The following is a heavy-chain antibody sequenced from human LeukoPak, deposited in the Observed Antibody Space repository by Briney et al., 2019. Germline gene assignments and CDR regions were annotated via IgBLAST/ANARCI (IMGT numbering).Heavy chain of an antibody. D-gene: IGHD6-13*01. CDR2: IWYDGSNK. V-gene: IGHV3-33*01. Sequence: GGSLRLSCVVSGFTFSSYGMHWVRQAPGKGLEWVAVIWYDGSNKYYADSVKGRFTISRDNSKNTLYLQINSLRAEDTAVYYCARDTIAPAGTVDYWGEGTPVTVSS. CDR3: ARDTIAPAGTVDY. J-gene: IGHJ4*02. CDR1: GFTFSSYG.